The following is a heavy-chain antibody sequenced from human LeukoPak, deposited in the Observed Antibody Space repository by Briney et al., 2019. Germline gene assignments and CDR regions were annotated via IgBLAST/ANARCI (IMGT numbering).Heavy chain of an antibody. CDR3: ASHTAMAYYFDY. D-gene: IGHD5-18*01. J-gene: IGHJ4*02. V-gene: IGHV3-66*04. CDR2: IYSGGST. Sequence: PGGSLRLSCAASGFTVSSNYMSWVRQAPGKGLEWVPVIYSGGSTYYADSVKGRFTISRDNSKNTLYLQMNSLRAEDTAVYYCASHTAMAYYFDYWGQGTLVTVSS. CDR1: GFTVSSNY.